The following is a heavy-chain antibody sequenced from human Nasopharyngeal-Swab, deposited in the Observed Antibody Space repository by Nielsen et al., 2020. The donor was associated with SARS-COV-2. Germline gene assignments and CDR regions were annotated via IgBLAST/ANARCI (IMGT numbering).Heavy chain of an antibody. Sequence: GESLKISCAASGFTFSSYVMSWVRQAPGKGLEWVSGLTSDGASTHYADSVKGRFTISRDTSKNTVYMQMNSLRAEDTAVYYCAKKVDGWYGFDYWGQGTLVTVSS. CDR1: GFTFSSYV. J-gene: IGHJ4*02. D-gene: IGHD6-19*01. CDR3: AKKVDGWYGFDY. CDR2: LTSDGAST. V-gene: IGHV3-23*01.